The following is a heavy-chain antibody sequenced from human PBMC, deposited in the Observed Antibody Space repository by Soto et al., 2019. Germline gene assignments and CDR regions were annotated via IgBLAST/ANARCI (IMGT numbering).Heavy chain of an antibody. Sequence: QVQLVQSGAEVRKPGSSVKLSCKSSGGIFRSNAISWVRQAPGQGLEWMGAIIPQFPTPYYAQKFQGRVTITADESTSIAYMALNSLRSDDTAVYFCARDAADTPMVYWGQGTLLTVSS. CDR3: ARDAADTPMVY. V-gene: IGHV1-69*01. CDR1: GGIFRSNA. J-gene: IGHJ4*02. D-gene: IGHD5-18*01. CDR2: IIPQFPTP.